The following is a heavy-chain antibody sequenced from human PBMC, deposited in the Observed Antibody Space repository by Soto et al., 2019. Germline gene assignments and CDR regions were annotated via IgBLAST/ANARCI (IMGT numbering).Heavy chain of an antibody. CDR1: GFTFSSYG. CDR2: ISYDGSNK. V-gene: IGHV3-30*18. D-gene: IGHD6-13*01. CDR3: TKDGIAAAGP. Sequence: GGSLRLSCAASGFTFSSYGMHWVRQAPGKGLEWVAVISYDGSNKYYADSVKGRFTISRDNSKNTLYLQMNSLRAEDTAVYYCTKDGIAAAGPWGQGTLVTVSS. J-gene: IGHJ5*02.